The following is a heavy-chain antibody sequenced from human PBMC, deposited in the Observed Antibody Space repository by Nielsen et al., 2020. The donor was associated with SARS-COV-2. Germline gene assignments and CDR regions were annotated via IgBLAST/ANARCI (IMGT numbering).Heavy chain of an antibody. D-gene: IGHD6-13*01. Sequence: GESLKISCAASGFTLSSYAMSWVRQAAGKGLEWVSVISTSGSTTYYADSVKGRFTISRDNSKNTLYLQMNSLRAEDTAVYFCARALFSAAGTLGYWGHGTLVTVSA. CDR1: GFTLSSYA. CDR3: ARALFSAAGTLGY. CDR2: ISTSGSTT. V-gene: IGHV3-23*01. J-gene: IGHJ4*01.